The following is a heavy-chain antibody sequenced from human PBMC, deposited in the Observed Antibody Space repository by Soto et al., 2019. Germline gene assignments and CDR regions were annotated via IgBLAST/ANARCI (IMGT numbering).Heavy chain of an antibody. CDR1: GGSISSGGYY. CDR2: IYYSGST. Sequence: SETLSLTCTVSGGSISSGGYYWSWIRQHPGKGLEWIGYIYYSGSTYYNPSLKSRVTISVDTSKNQFSLKLSSVTAADTAVYYCARVVSLSGWKYYYYGMDVWGQGTTVTVSS. CDR3: ARVVSLSGWKYYYYGMDV. J-gene: IGHJ6*02. D-gene: IGHD6-19*01. V-gene: IGHV4-31*03.